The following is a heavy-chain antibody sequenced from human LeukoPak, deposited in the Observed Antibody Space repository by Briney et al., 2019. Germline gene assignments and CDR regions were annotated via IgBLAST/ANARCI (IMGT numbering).Heavy chain of an antibody. J-gene: IGHJ6*02. CDR1: GFTFSGSA. CDR2: IRSKANSYAT. CDR3: TRLVTPSDYYYGMDV. V-gene: IGHV3-73*01. Sequence: GGSLRLSCAASGFTFSGSAMHWVRQASGKGLEWVGRIRSKANSYATAYAASVKGRFTISRDDSKNTAYLQMNSLKTEDTAVYYCTRLVTPSDYYYGMDVWGQGTTVTVSS. D-gene: IGHD5-18*01.